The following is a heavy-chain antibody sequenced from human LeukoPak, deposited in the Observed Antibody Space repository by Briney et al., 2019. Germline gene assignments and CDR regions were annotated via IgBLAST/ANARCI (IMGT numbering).Heavy chain of an antibody. Sequence: SETLSLTCTVSGGSISSYYWSWIRQPPGKGLEWIGYIYYSGSTNYNPSLKSRVTISVDTSKNQFSLKLSSVTAADTAVYYCARRDSSGYGADYWGQGTLVTASS. CDR1: GGSISSYY. V-gene: IGHV4-59*01. J-gene: IGHJ4*02. CDR3: ARRDSSGYGADY. D-gene: IGHD3-22*01. CDR2: IYYSGST.